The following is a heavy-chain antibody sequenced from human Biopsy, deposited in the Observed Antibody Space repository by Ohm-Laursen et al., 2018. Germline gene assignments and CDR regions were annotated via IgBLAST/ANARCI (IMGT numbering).Heavy chain of an antibody. Sequence: SSVKVSCKASGGTFSNYAISWVRQAPGEGLEWMGGIIAVSGLVNYAPNFQGRLTITADEFTDTAYMELRSLRSEDTAVYYCAPQTPRDPDILTGAYHYDMAVWGQGTTVTVSS. CDR1: GGTFSNYA. D-gene: IGHD3-9*01. CDR2: IIAVSGLV. V-gene: IGHV1-69*01. CDR3: APQTPRDPDILTGAYHYDMAV. J-gene: IGHJ6*02.